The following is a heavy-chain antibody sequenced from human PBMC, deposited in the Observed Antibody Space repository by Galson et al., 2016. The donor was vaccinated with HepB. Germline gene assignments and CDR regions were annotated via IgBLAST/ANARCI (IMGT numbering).Heavy chain of an antibody. V-gene: IGHV3-15*01. CDR3: TTEGNTSGWYGFLDY. J-gene: IGHJ4*02. CDR2: IKSKTDGGTT. D-gene: IGHD6-19*01. CDR1: GFTSSNAW. Sequence: SLRLSCAPSGFTSSNAWMNCVRQAPGRGLEWVGRIKSKTDGGTTDYAAPVKGRFTISRDDSKNMLYLQMNSLKTEDTAVYYCTTEGNTSGWYGFLDYWGQGTLVAVSS.